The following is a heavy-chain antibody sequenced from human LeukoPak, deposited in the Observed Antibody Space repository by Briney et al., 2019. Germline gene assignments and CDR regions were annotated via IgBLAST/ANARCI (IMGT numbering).Heavy chain of an antibody. CDR2: ISGSGGST. J-gene: IGHJ4*02. Sequence: GGSLRLPCAASGFTFSSYAMSWVRQAPGKGLEWVSAISGSGGSTYYVDSVKGRFTISRDNSKNTLYLQMNSQRAEDTAVYYCVKGSPLATGYFDYWGQGTLVTVSS. CDR1: GFTFSSYA. D-gene: IGHD5-12*01. V-gene: IGHV3-23*01. CDR3: VKGSPLATGYFDY.